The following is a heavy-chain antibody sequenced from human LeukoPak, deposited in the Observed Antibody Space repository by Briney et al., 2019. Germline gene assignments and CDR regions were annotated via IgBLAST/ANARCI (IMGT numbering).Heavy chain of an antibody. V-gene: IGHV4-59*08. CDR3: VSTYLRYFD. CDR1: GGSISSYY. Sequence: SETLSLTCTVSGGSISSYYWSWIRQPPGKGLEWIGYIYYSGSTNYNPSLKSRVTISVDKSKNQFSLKLSSVTAADTAVYYCVSTYLRYFDWGQGTLVTVSS. J-gene: IGHJ4*02. CDR2: IYYSGST. D-gene: IGHD3-9*01.